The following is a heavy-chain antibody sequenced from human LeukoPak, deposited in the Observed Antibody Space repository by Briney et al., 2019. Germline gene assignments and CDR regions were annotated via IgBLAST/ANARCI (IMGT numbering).Heavy chain of an antibody. D-gene: IGHD3-10*01. Sequence: SETLSLTCSVSGYSISSGYYWGWIRQSPGKGVEGIGNVYHSGSTYYNPSLKSRVTMSVDTSKNQFSLRLTSVTAEDTAVYYCARGSSDSGSGNYYYYFDYWGQGTLVTVSA. CDR2: VYHSGST. CDR3: ARGSSDSGSGNYYYYFDY. J-gene: IGHJ4*02. CDR1: GYSISSGYY. V-gene: IGHV4-38-2*02.